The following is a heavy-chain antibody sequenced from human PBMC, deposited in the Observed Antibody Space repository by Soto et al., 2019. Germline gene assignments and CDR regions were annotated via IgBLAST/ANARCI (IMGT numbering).Heavy chain of an antibody. CDR2: IWYDGSNK. D-gene: IGHD6-13*01. J-gene: IGHJ6*02. CDR3: ASSLYSSSWYGRNGMDV. V-gene: IGHV3-33*01. Sequence: GGSLRLSCAASGFTFSSYGMHWARQGPGKGLAWVAVIWYDGSNKYYADSVKGRFTISRDNSNNTLYLQMNSLRAEDTAVYYCASSLYSSSWYGRNGMDVWGQGTTVTVSS. CDR1: GFTFSSYG.